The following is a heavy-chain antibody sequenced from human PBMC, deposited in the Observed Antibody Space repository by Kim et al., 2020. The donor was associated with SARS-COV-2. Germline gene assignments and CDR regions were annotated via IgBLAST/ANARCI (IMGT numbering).Heavy chain of an antibody. V-gene: IGHV5-51*01. J-gene: IGHJ6*02. CDR2: IYPGDSDT. Sequence: GECLKISCKGSGYSFTSYWIGWVRQMPGKGLEWMGIIYPGDSDTRYSPSFQGQVTISADKSISTAYLQWSSLKASDTAMYYCARSSQPYYDILTGYYDTTYYYYGMDVWGQGTTVTVSS. D-gene: IGHD3-9*01. CDR1: GYSFTSYW. CDR3: ARSSQPYYDILTGYYDTTYYYYGMDV.